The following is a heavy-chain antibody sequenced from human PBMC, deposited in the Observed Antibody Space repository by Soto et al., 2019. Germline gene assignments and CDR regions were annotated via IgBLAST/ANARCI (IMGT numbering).Heavy chain of an antibody. D-gene: IGHD3-16*01. CDR3: ARVSLNSLMAYEY. CDR2: ARNKPKGYTT. V-gene: IGHV3-72*01. J-gene: IGHJ4*02. CDR1: GFTFSDHY. Sequence: PGGSLRLSCAAAGFTFSDHYMDWVRQAPGKGLEWVGRARNKPKGYTTEYAASVKGRFTISRDDSKNSLYLQIDSLKTEDTAVYYCARVSLNSLMAYEYWGQGTLVTVSS.